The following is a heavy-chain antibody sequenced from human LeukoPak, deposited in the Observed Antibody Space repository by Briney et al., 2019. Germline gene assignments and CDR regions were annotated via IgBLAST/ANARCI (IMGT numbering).Heavy chain of an antibody. J-gene: IGHJ3*01. D-gene: IGHD3-22*01. CDR2: INPNSGGT. V-gene: IGHV1-2*06. Sequence: ASVKVSFKASGYTFTCYYIHWVRQAPGQGLEWMGRINPNSGGTDYAQKFQGRVTMTRDTSISTAYMELPSPTSDDTAFYYCATAMIVKAFDVWCRGTMVTVSS. CDR1: GYTFTCYY. CDR3: ATAMIVKAFDV.